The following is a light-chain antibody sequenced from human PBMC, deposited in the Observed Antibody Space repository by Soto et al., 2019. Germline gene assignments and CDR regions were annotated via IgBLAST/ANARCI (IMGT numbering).Light chain of an antibody. CDR3: QQYNNWPLT. CDR1: QSVSSN. Sequence: EIVMTQSPATLSVSPGERATLSCRASQSVSSNLAWYQQKPGQAPRLLIYGASTRATGIPARFSGSGSGTEFTRTISSLPAEDFAVYYCQQYNNWPLTFGGGTKVEIK. CDR2: GAS. V-gene: IGKV3-15*01. J-gene: IGKJ4*01.